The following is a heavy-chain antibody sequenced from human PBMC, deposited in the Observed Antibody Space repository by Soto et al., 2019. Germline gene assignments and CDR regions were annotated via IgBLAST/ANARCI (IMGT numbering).Heavy chain of an antibody. CDR3: ARDLKYSGSGSWDY. V-gene: IGHV3-48*02. Sequence: EVQLVESGGGLVQPGGSLRLSCAASGFTFSSYSMNWVRQAPGKGLEWVSYISSSSSTIYYADSVKGRFTISRDNAKNSLYLQMNSLRDEDTAGYYCARDLKYSGSGSWDYWGQGTLVTVSS. J-gene: IGHJ4*02. CDR1: GFTFSSYS. CDR2: ISSSSSTI. D-gene: IGHD3-10*01.